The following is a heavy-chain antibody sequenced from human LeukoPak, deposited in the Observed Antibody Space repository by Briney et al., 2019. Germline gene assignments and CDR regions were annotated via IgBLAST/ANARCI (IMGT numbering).Heavy chain of an antibody. J-gene: IGHJ6*04. Sequence: GGSLRLSCAASGFTFSSYGMHWVGQAPGKGLAGVAVISYDGSNNYYADSAKGRFTISRDDSTNTLYLQMNSLRAESTAVYYCAKDGDYGSGSYYYGMDVWGKGTTVTVSS. CDR1: GFTFSSYG. V-gene: IGHV3-30*18. CDR2: ISYDGSNN. CDR3: AKDGDYGSGSYYYGMDV. D-gene: IGHD3-10*01.